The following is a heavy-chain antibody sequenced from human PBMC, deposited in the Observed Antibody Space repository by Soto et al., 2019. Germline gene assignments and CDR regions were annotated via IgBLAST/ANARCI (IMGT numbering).Heavy chain of an antibody. V-gene: IGHV3-30-3*01. CDR1: GFTFSSYA. CDR2: ISYDGSNK. Sequence: QVQLVEFGGGVVQPGRSLRLSCAASGFTFSSYAMHWVRQAPGKGLEWVAVISYDGSNKYYADSVKGRFTISRDNSKNTLYLQMNSLRAEDTAVYYCAREGYSSSFEVAWGQGTLVTVSS. D-gene: IGHD6-6*01. J-gene: IGHJ4*02. CDR3: AREGYSSSFEVA.